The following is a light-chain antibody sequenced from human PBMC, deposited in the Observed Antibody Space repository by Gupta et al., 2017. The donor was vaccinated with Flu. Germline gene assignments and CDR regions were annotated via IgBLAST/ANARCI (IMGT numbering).Light chain of an antibody. CDR3: QHYGSSTWT. CDR2: GAS. V-gene: IGKV3-20*01. CDR1: QSVTSNY. J-gene: IGKJ1*01. Sequence: GTLSLSPGERATLSCRASQSVTSNYFAWYQQKPGQAPRLLIFGASSRATGIPDRFSASGSGTDFTLTISRLEPEDFAVYYCQHYGSSTWTFGQGTKVEIK.